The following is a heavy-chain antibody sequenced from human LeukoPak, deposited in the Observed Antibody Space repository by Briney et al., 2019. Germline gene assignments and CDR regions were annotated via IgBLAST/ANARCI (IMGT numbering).Heavy chain of an antibody. J-gene: IGHJ4*02. D-gene: IGHD3-16*02. Sequence: NPSETLSLTCTVSGDSISSSSYYWGWIRQPPGMGLEWIGSISYSGSTSYNPSLKSRVTISVDTSKNQFSLKLNSVTAADTAVYYCARDLSGAHNYWGQGTLVTVSS. CDR2: ISYSGST. V-gene: IGHV4-39*07. CDR1: GDSISSSSYY. CDR3: ARDLSGAHNY.